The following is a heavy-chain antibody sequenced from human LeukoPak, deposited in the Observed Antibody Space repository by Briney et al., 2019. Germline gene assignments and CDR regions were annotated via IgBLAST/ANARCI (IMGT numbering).Heavy chain of an antibody. J-gene: IGHJ4*02. CDR1: GFTFAGHT. CDR3: AKDPNPLYDFWSGYK. Sequence: GGSLRLSCAASGFTFAGHTMTWLRQAPGKGLEWVSIIGGRDDRTYYADSVEGRFTISRDNSKNILYLQMSSLRAEDTAVYYCAKDPNPLYDFWSGYKWGQGTLVTVSS. V-gene: IGHV3-23*01. D-gene: IGHD3-3*01. CDR2: IGGRDDRT.